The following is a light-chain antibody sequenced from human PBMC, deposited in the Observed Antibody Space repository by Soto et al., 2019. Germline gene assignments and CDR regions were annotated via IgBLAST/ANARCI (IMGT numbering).Light chain of an antibody. Sequence: QSVLTQPRSVSGSPGQSVTISCTGTSSDVGRYNYVSWYQHHPGTAPKVMIYDVSERPSGVPDRFSGSKSGNTASLTISGLQAGDGADYYCCSYAGSPRFVFGTGTKVTVL. CDR1: SSDVGRYNY. V-gene: IGLV2-11*01. CDR2: DVS. CDR3: CSYAGSPRFV. J-gene: IGLJ1*01.